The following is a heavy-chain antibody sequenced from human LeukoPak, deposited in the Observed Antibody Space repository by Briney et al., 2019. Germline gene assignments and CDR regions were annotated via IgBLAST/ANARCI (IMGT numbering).Heavy chain of an antibody. Sequence: GASVKVSCKASGYTFTSYDINWVRQATGQGLEWMGIINPSGGSTSYAQKFQGRVTMTRDTSTGTVYMELSSLRSEDTAVYYCARTAPYDFWDLSHYYFDYWGQGTLVTVSS. CDR3: ARTAPYDFWDLSHYYFDY. J-gene: IGHJ4*02. V-gene: IGHV1-46*01. D-gene: IGHD3-3*01. CDR2: INPSGGST. CDR1: GYTFTSYD.